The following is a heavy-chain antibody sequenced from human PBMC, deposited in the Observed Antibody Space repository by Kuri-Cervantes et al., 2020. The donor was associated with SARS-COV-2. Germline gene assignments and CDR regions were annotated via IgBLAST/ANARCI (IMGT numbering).Heavy chain of an antibody. CDR3: ARRGVTVVYAFDI. CDR2: VNHRGST. J-gene: IGHJ3*02. CDR1: GFLFSASA. Sequence: GSLRLSCEVSGFLFSASAIHWIRQSPGKGLEWIGEVNHRGSTNYNPSLKSRVTISVDTSKNQFSLKLSSVTAADTAVYYCARRGVTVVYAFDIWGQGTMVTVSS. V-gene: IGHV4-34*01. D-gene: IGHD2-21*02.